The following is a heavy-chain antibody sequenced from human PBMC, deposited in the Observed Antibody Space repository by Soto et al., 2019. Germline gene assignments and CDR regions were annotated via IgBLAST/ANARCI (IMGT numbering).Heavy chain of an antibody. J-gene: IGHJ3*01. CDR3: ATWHEREHAYDV. CDR2: LYDLDGS. Sequence: VQFVESGGGLIQPGESLRLSCAAFGFTISGKKYVAWVRQAPGKGLEWVSALYDLDGSFYAASVKGRFTTSSDSSKTTVYLQMNDLRPDDTAVYYCATWHEREHAYDVWGQGTTVTVSS. V-gene: IGHV3-53*01. CDR1: GFTISGKKY. D-gene: IGHD1-1*01.